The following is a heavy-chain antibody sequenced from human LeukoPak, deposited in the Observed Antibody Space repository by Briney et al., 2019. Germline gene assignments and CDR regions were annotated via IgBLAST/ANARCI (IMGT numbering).Heavy chain of an antibody. CDR3: ARGIGDYSSSWSDAFDI. J-gene: IGHJ3*02. CDR1: GYTFSSYG. Sequence: ASVKVSCKVSGYTFSSYGISWVRQAPGQGLEWMGWINTNTGNPTYAQGFTGRFVFSLDTSVSTAYLQISSLKAEDTAVYYCARGIGDYSSSWSDAFDIWGQGTMVTVSS. D-gene: IGHD6-13*01. V-gene: IGHV7-4-1*02. CDR2: INTNTGNP.